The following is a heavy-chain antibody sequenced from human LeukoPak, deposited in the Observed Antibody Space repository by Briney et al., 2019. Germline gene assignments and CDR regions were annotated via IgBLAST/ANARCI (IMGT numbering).Heavy chain of an antibody. D-gene: IGHD1-26*01. CDR3: ARPVIVGATLYYFDY. Sequence: ASVKVSCKASGYTFTGYYMQWVRQAPGQGLEWMGWINPNSGGTNYAQKFQGRVTMTRDTSISTAYMELSRLRSDDTAVYYCARPVIVGATLYYFDYWGQGTLVTVSS. V-gene: IGHV1-2*02. J-gene: IGHJ4*02. CDR2: INPNSGGT. CDR1: GYTFTGYY.